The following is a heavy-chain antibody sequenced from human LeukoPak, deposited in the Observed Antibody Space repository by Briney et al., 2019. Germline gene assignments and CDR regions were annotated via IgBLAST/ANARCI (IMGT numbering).Heavy chain of an antibody. Sequence: PGGSLRLSCVASGFTFSTYWMTWVRQAPGKGLEWVAFIRYDGSNEYYADSVKGRFTISRDNSKNTLYLQMNSLRTEDTAVYYCAKDHSSGWSTLSYFDLWGRGTLVTVSS. V-gene: IGHV3-30*02. CDR3: AKDHSSGWSTLSYFDL. CDR1: GFTFSTYW. J-gene: IGHJ2*01. CDR2: IRYDGSNE. D-gene: IGHD6-19*01.